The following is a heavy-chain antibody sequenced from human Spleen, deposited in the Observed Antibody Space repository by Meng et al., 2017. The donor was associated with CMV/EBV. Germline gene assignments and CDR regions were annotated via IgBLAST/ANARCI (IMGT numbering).Heavy chain of an antibody. CDR3: AKDLAAAVST. CDR1: GFTFSTYG. Sequence: GGSLRLSCAASGFTFSTYGMHWVRQAPGKGLEWVAFIRYDGSNKYYGDSVKGRFSISRDNSKNTLYLQMNSLRAEDTAVYYCAKDLAAAVSTWGQGTLVTVSS. V-gene: IGHV3-30*02. CDR2: IRYDGSNK. D-gene: IGHD6-13*01. J-gene: IGHJ5*02.